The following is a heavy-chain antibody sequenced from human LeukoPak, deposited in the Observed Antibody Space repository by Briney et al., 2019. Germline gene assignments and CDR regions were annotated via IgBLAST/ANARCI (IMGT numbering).Heavy chain of an antibody. Sequence: ASVKVSCKASGYTFTGYYMHWVRQAPGQGLEWMGWINPNSGGTNYAQKFQGRVTMTRDTSISTAYMELSRLRSDDTAVYYCARQGYSAYEILDYWGQGTLVTVSS. V-gene: IGHV1-2*02. D-gene: IGHD5-12*01. J-gene: IGHJ4*02. CDR3: ARQGYSAYEILDY. CDR1: GYTFTGYY. CDR2: INPNSGGT.